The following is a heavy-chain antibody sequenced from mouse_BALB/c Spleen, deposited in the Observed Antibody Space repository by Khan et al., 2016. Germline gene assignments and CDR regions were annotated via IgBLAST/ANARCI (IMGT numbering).Heavy chain of an antibody. CDR1: GYSITSGYF. D-gene: IGHD2-2*01. V-gene: IGHV3-6*02. CDR2: ISYDGYN. Sequence: EVQLQESGPGLVKPSQSLSLTCSVTGYSITSGYFWNWIRQFPGNKLEWMGYISYDGYNDYNPSLRNRISITRDPSKNQFFMKLNSVTPEDAATDFCARDGYDGWFADWGQGTLVTVSA. J-gene: IGHJ3*01. CDR3: ARDGYDGWFAD.